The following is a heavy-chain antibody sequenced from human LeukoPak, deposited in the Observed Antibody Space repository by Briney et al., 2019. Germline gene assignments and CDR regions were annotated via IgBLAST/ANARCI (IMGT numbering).Heavy chain of an antibody. D-gene: IGHD1-26*01. J-gene: IGHJ5*02. CDR1: DDSISSGYY. Sequence: SETLSLTCAASDDSISSGYYWGWIRQPPGKGLEWIGSIHHSGSTYYNPSLKSRVIISVDTSKNQFSLKLSSVTAADTAVYYCARGGEEWELLGSCFDPWGQGTLVTVSS. CDR3: ARGGEEWELLGSCFDP. CDR2: IHHSGST. V-gene: IGHV4-38-2*01.